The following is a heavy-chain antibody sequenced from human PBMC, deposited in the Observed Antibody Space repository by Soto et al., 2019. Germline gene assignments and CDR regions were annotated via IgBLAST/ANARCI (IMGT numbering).Heavy chain of an antibody. D-gene: IGHD5-12*01. V-gene: IGHV1-69*01. Sequence: QVQLVQSWAEVKKPGSSVKVSCKASGGTFSSYAISWVRQAPGQGLEWMGGIIPIFGTANYAQKFQCRVTITADESTSTAYMELSSLRSEDTAVYYCARVVAIVGWTYYGMDVWGQGTTVTVSS. J-gene: IGHJ6*02. CDR2: IIPIFGTA. CDR1: GGTFSSYA. CDR3: ARVVAIVGWTYYGMDV.